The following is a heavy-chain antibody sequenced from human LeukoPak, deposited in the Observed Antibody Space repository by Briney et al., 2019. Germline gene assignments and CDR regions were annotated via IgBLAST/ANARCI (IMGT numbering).Heavy chain of an antibody. D-gene: IGHD6-19*01. Sequence: PGGSLRLSCAASGFTFSSYAISWVRQAPGKGLEWVSAISGSGGSTYYADSVKGRFTISRDNSKNTLYLQMNSLRAEDTAVYYCAKDPSIAVAGLFDYWGQGTLVTVSS. CDR1: GFTFSSYA. V-gene: IGHV3-23*01. CDR3: AKDPSIAVAGLFDY. J-gene: IGHJ4*02. CDR2: ISGSGGST.